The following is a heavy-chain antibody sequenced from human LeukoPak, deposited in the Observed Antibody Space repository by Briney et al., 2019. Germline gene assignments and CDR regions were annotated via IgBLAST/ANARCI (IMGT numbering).Heavy chain of an antibody. CDR2: INHSGST. CDR1: GGSFSGYY. V-gene: IGHV4-34*01. CDR3: ARRTRGHCSGGSCYAAFDP. D-gene: IGHD2-15*01. Sequence: SETLSLTCAVYGGSFSGYYWSWIRQPPGKGLEWIGEINHSGSTNYNPSLKSRVTISVDTSKNQFSLKLSSVTAADTAVYYCARRTRGHCSGGSCYAAFDPWGQGTLVTVSS. J-gene: IGHJ5*02.